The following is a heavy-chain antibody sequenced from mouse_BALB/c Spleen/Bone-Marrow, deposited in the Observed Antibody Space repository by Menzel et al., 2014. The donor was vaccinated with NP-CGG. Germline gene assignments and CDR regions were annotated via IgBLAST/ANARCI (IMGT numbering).Heavy chain of an antibody. V-gene: IGHV1-62-2*01. CDR1: GYTFTEYI. CDR2: FYPGSGSI. CDR3: ANHEGGEMGFDY. D-gene: IGHD2-3*01. J-gene: IGHJ2*02. Sequence: VQLVESGAGLVKPGASVKLSCKASGYTFTEYIIHWVKQRSGQGLEWIGRFYPGSGSIKYDEKFKDKATLTADKSSSSSYMELRKLTSEDSEVYFCANHEGGEMGFDYWGQGTSLTVPS.